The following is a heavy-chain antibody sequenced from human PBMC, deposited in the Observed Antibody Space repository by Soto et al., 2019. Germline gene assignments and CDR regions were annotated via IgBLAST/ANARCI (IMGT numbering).Heavy chain of an antibody. CDR1: GYTFTSYY. CDR3: ARDRYHVVVDATAHDPNDSGMDV. V-gene: IGHV1-46*01. CDR2: INPSGGST. Sequence: ASVKVSCKASGYTFTSYYMHWVRQAPGQGLEWMGIINPSGGSTSYAQKFQGRVTMTRDTSTSTVYMELSSLRSEDTAVYYWARDRYHVVVDATAHDPNDSGMDVWGKGTTVTV. J-gene: IGHJ6*04. D-gene: IGHD2-15*01.